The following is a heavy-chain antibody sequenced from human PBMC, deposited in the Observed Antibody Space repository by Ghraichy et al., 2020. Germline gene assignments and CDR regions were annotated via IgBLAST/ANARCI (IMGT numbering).Heavy chain of an antibody. CDR1: GFTFSSYG. CDR3: AKVVSIFGVVADAFDI. CDR2: ISYDGSNK. V-gene: IGHV3-30*18. Sequence: GESLNISCAASGFTFSSYGMHWVRQAPGKGLEWVAVISYDGSNKYYADSVKGRFTISRDNSKNTLYLQMNSLRAEDTAVYYCAKVVSIFGVVADAFDIWGQGTMVTVSS. J-gene: IGHJ3*02. D-gene: IGHD3-3*01.